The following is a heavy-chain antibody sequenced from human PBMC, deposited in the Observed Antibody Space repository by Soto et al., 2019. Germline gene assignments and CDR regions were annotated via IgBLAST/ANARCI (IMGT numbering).Heavy chain of an antibody. CDR3: ARGVDYTWEMNRHYYFDH. V-gene: IGHV4-39*01. CDR2: ISYSGTT. Sequence: QVQLQESGPGLVKPSETLSLTCTFSGDSISSSNYYLGWIRQSPGKGLEWIGSISYSGTTYYNPSLRSRVTVSVDTSKSQFCLKVSSATATDTAVYYCARGVDYTWEMNRHYYFDHGGQGTLATVSS. J-gene: IGHJ4*02. CDR1: GDSISSSNYY. D-gene: IGHD3-16*01.